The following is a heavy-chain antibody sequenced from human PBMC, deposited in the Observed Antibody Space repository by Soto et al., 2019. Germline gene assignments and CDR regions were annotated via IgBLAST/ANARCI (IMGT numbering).Heavy chain of an antibody. CDR3: AKGAVQLWFFGMDV. V-gene: IGHV3-23*01. J-gene: IGHJ6*02. D-gene: IGHD5-18*01. CDR1: GFTFSSYA. Sequence: XGSLVLSCAASGFTFSSYAMSGVRQAPGKGLEWVSAISGSGGSTYYADSVKGRFTISGDNSKNTLYLQMNSLRAEDTAVYDCAKGAVQLWFFGMDVWGQGTTVTVS. CDR2: ISGSGGST.